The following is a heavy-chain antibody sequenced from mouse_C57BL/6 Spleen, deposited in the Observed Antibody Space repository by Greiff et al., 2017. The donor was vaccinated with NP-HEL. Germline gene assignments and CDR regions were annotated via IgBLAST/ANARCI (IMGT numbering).Heavy chain of an antibody. J-gene: IGHJ3*01. CDR1: GYTFTSYW. D-gene: IGHD1-1*01. CDR3: ARGHYYGSSPAWFAY. V-gene: IGHV1-52*01. Sequence: QVQLQQPGAELVRPGSSVKLSCKASGYTFTSYWMHWVKQRPIQGLEWIGNIDPSDSETNYNQKFKDKATLTVDKSSSTAYMQLSSLTSEDSAVYYCARGHYYGSSPAWFAYWGQGTLVTVSA. CDR2: IDPSDSET.